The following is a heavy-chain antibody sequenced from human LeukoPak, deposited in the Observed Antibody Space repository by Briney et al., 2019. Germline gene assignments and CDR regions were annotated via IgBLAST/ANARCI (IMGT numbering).Heavy chain of an antibody. CDR2: IKQDGSEK. J-gene: IGHJ4*02. CDR3: AKDAYGSETPHVVDY. CDR1: GFTFSSYW. V-gene: IGHV3-7*01. D-gene: IGHD3-10*01. Sequence: GGSLRLSCAASGFTFSSYWMSWVRQAPGKGLEWVANIKQDGSEKFCVDSVKGRFTISRDNAKNSLYLQMYSLRTEDTAVYYCAKDAYGSETPHVVDYWGQGTLVTVSS.